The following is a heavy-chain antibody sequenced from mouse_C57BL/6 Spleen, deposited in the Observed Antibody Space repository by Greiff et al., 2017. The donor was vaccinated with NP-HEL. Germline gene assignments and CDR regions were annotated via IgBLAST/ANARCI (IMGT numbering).Heavy chain of an antibody. V-gene: IGHV1-52*01. CDR1: GYTFTSYW. Sequence: QVQLKQPGAELVRPGSSVKLSCKASGYTFTSYWMHWVKQRPIQGLEWIGNIDPSDSETHYNQKFKDKATLTVDKSSSTAYMQLSSLTSEDSAVYYCARKGIYYFDYWGQGTTLTVSS. CDR3: ARKGIYYFDY. J-gene: IGHJ2*01. CDR2: IDPSDSET.